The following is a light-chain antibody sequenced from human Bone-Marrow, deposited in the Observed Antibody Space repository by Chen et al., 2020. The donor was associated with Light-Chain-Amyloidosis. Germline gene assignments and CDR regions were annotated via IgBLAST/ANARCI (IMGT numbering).Light chain of an antibody. Sequence: QSVLTQPPSVSGAPGQRVTISCTGSTSNIGAGYGVHWYQQVPGTAPKLLIYGNTNRPSGVPDRFSASKSGTSGSLAITGLQAEDEADYYCQSYDSSLSSSVFGGGTKLTVL. V-gene: IGLV1-40*01. J-gene: IGLJ2*01. CDR2: GNT. CDR3: QSYDSSLSSSV. CDR1: TSNIGAGYG.